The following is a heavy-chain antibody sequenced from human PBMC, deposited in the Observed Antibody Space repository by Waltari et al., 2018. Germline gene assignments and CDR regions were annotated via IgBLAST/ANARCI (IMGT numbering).Heavy chain of an antibody. CDR1: GGTFSSYA. CDR2: CIPIFCPA. V-gene: IGHV1-69*13. J-gene: IGHJ4*02. CDR3: ARDPPYSSSSRLDY. D-gene: IGHD6-6*01. Sequence: QVQLVQSGAEVKKPGSSVKVSCKASGGTFSSYAISWVRQAPGQGLEWMGGCIPIFCPANYAQKFQCRVTITADDSTSTAYMELSSLISEDTAVYYCARDPPYSSSSRLDYWGQGTLVTVSS.